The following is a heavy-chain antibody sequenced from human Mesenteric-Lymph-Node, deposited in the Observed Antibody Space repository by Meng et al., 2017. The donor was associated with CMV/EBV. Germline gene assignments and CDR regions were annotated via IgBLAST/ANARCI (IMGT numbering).Heavy chain of an antibody. CDR3: ARGKVYCSSTSCYTWYFDL. CDR1: GGTFSNYA. J-gene: IGHJ2*01. D-gene: IGHD2-2*02. Sequence: ASVKVSCKASGGTFSNYAISWVRQAPGQGLEWMGWINPNSGGTNYAQKFQGRVTMTRDTSISTAYMELSRLRSDDTAVYYCARGKVYCSSTSCYTWYFDLWGRGTLVTVSS. CDR2: INPNSGGT. V-gene: IGHV1-2*02.